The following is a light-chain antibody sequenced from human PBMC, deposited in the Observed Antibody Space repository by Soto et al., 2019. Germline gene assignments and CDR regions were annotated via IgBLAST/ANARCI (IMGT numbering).Light chain of an antibody. J-gene: IGKJ2*01. CDR2: AAS. Sequence: DIQMTQSPSSLSASVGDRVTITCRASQSISSYLNWYQQKPGEAPKLLIYAASSLQSGVPSRFSGSGSGTDFTLTISSLQPEDFATYHCQQLDSYPRTFGQGTKLEIK. CDR1: QSISSY. V-gene: IGKV1-39*01. CDR3: QQLDSYPRT.